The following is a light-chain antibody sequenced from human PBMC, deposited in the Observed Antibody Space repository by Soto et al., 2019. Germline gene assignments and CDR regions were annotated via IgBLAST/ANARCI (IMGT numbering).Light chain of an antibody. CDR3: QAYDSSLRGRV. V-gene: IGLV1-40*01. Sequence: QSVLTQPPSVSGAPGQRVTISCTGSSSNIGAGYDVHWYQQLPGTAPKLLIYGNSNRPSGVPDRLSGSKSGTSASLAITGLQAEDEADYYCQAYDSSLRGRVFGGGTKVTVL. J-gene: IGLJ3*02. CDR2: GNS. CDR1: SSNIGAGYD.